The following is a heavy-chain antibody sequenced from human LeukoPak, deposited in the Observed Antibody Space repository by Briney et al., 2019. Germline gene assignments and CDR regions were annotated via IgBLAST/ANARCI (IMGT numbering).Heavy chain of an antibody. Sequence: PSETLSLTCTVSGGPTSSGHYHWSWLRQPPGKGLEWIGYIYYSGRTYYNPSLKSRGTISVDTSKNHFSLKLSSVTAADTAVYYCARASGVQLWYYFDYWGQGTLVTVSS. D-gene: IGHD5-18*01. CDR3: ARASGVQLWYYFDY. CDR2: IYYSGRT. V-gene: IGHV4-30-4*01. J-gene: IGHJ4*02. CDR1: GGPTSSGHYH.